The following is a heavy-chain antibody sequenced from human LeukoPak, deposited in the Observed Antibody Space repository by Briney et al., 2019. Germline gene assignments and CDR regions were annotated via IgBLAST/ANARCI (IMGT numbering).Heavy chain of an antibody. CDR1: GGSISSYY. D-gene: IGHD1-26*01. CDR3: ARPTVGATRGLDY. J-gene: IGHJ4*02. CDR2: IFSSGST. Sequence: SETLSLTCTVSGGSISSYYWTWIRQPPGKGPECIGYIFSSGSTNYNPSLKSRVTISVDTSKNQFSLKLSSVTAADTAIYYCARPTVGATRGLDYWGQGILVTVSS. V-gene: IGHV4-59*08.